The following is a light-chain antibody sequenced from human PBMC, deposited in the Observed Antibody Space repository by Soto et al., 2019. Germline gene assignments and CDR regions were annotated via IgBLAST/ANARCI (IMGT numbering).Light chain of an antibody. CDR2: DAS. CDR1: QNINQW. V-gene: IGKV1-5*01. CDR3: QRYNSNSRT. J-gene: IGKJ1*01. Sequence: DIQMTQSPSTLSASVGDRVTITCRASQNINQWLAWYQQKPGKAPKFLIYDASILESGVPSRFSGTGSGTEFTLTISSLQPDDFATYCCQRYNSNSRTFGQGTKVEIK.